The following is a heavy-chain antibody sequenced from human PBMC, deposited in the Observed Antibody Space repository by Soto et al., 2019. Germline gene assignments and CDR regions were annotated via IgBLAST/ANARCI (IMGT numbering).Heavy chain of an antibody. D-gene: IGHD3-22*01. CDR1: GGTFRSYA. V-gene: IGHV1-69*12. Sequence: QVQLVQSGAEVKKPGSSVKGSCKASGGTFRSYAIRWVRQAPGQGLEWMGGIIPVFGTANYAQKFQGRVAITADESTSTAYMELSSLRSEDTAVYYCARDDSSGYYFDYWGQGTLVTVSS. CDR2: IIPVFGTA. CDR3: ARDDSSGYYFDY. J-gene: IGHJ4*02.